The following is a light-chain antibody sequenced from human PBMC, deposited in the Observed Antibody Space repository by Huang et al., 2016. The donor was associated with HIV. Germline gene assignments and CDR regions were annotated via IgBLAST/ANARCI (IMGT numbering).Light chain of an antibody. CDR1: QSLLHSYGKTY. CDR2: AVS. Sequence: DIVMTQTQLSLSVTPGQPASISCKSSQSLLHSYGKTYLYWYLQKVGQSPQLLIYAVSNRFSGVPDRFSGSGSGTECTLKISRMEAEDVGVYYCMQSIQLPLTFGGGTKVEIK. CDR3: MQSIQLPLT. V-gene: IGKV2D-29*02. J-gene: IGKJ4*01.